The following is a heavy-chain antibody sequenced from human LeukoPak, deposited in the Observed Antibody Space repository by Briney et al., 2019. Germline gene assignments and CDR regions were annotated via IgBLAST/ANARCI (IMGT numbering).Heavy chain of an antibody. Sequence: ASVKVSCKASGYNFTSYYRHWVRHPPGQGLEWMRWINPNSGGTNYVQKLQGRVTMTRDTSISTAYMELSRLRSDDTAVYYCTSLSSDTANMDVWGKGTTVTVSS. J-gene: IGHJ6*03. V-gene: IGHV1-2*02. CDR3: TSLSSDTANMDV. CDR1: GYNFTSYY. CDR2: INPNSGGT. D-gene: IGHD3-16*02.